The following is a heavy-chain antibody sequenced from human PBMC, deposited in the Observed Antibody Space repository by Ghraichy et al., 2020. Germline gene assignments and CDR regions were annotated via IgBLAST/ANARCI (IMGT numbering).Heavy chain of an antibody. D-gene: IGHD2-15*01. J-gene: IGHJ4*02. CDR3: APREGYCSGGSCPHGL. Sequence: GESLNISCAASGFTFSSYAMSWVRQAPGKGLEWVSAISGGGGGTYYADSVKGRFTISRDNSKNTLYLQMNSLRAEDTAVYYCAPREGYCSGGSCPHGLWGQGTLVTVSS. V-gene: IGHV3-23*01. CDR2: ISGGGGGT. CDR1: GFTFSSYA.